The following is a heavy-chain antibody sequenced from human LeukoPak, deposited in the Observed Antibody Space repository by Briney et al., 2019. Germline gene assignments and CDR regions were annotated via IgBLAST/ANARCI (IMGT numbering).Heavy chain of an antibody. D-gene: IGHD3-10*01. J-gene: IGHJ4*02. Sequence: GGSLRLSCAASGFTFDDYAMHWVRQAPGKGLEWVSGISWNSGTIGYADSVKGRFTISRDNAKNSLYLQMNSLRAEDTVLYYCAKDIGARVRGVMTRWGQGTLVTVSS. CDR3: AKDIGARVRGVMTR. V-gene: IGHV3-9*01. CDR1: GFTFDDYA. CDR2: ISWNSGTI.